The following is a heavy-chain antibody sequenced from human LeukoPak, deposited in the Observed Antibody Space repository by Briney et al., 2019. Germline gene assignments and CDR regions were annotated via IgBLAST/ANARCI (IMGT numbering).Heavy chain of an antibody. V-gene: IGHV3-9*01. CDR2: ISWNSGSI. D-gene: IGHD5-18*01. J-gene: IGHJ4*02. Sequence: QPGRSLRLSCAVSGFTFDDYAMHSVRHAPWKGLEWVSGISWNSGSIGYADSVKGRFTISRDNAKNSLYLQMNSLRAEDTALYYCAKDMNNVDTAMVLDYWGQGTLVTVSS. CDR3: AKDMNNVDTAMVLDY. CDR1: GFTFDDYA.